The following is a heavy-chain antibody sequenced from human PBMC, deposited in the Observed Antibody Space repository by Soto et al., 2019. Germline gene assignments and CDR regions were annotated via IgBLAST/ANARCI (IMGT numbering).Heavy chain of an antibody. J-gene: IGHJ4*02. V-gene: IGHV3-53*01. CDR2: IFTRGTA. D-gene: IGHD3-22*01. CDR1: GFSVNDNY. CDR3: TKLWGYYFES. Sequence: GGSLRLSCTASGFSVNDNYMAWVRQAPGKSPEWVAVIFTRGTAHYADSVTGRFTFSRDNSKRTLNLQLNNLRAEDTAVYYCTKLWGYYFESWGQGTLVTVFS.